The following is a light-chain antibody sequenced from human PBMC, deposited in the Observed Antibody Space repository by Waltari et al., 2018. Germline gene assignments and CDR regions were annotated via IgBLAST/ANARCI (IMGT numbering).Light chain of an antibody. CDR3: QSYDNNNPVV. V-gene: IGLV6-57*01. CDR1: SGSIATPY. Sequence: NLMLTQPHSVSESPGKTVTISCTPSSGSIATPYVTWYQQRPGGSPTTVIYEGNQRPYGVPDRFSGSIDTSSDSASLTISGLRPEDEADYYCQSYDNNNPVVFGGGTKLIVL. CDR2: EGN. J-gene: IGLJ2*01.